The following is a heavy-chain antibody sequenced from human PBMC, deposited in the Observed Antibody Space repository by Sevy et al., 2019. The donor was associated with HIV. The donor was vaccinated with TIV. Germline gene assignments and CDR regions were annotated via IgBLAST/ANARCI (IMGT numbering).Heavy chain of an antibody. CDR1: GFTVSSSY. V-gene: IGHV3-53*01. CDR2: IYAGGTT. D-gene: IGHD6-19*01. Sequence: GGSLRLSCAASGFTVSSSYMIWVRQAPGKGLEWVSVIYAGGTTYYADSVKGRFTISRDNSNNTLYLQMNSLRADDTAVYFCAGDSSSDSLSSIDFWGQGTLVTVSS. CDR3: AGDSSSDSLSSIDF. J-gene: IGHJ4*02.